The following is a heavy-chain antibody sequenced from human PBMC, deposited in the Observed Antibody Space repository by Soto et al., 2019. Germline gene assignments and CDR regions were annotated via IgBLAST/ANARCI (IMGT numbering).Heavy chain of an antibody. CDR2: INHSGST. CDR1: GGSFSGYY. CDR3: ARGISSDY. V-gene: IGHV4-34*01. Sequence: SETLSLTCAVYGGSFSGYYWSWIRQPPGKGLEWIGEINHSGSTNYNPSLKSRVTISVDTSKNQFSLKLSSVTAADTAVYYCARGISSDYWGQGTLVTVSS. J-gene: IGHJ4*02.